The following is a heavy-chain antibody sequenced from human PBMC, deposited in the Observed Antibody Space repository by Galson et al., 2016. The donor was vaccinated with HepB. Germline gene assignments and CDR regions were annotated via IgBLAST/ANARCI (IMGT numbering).Heavy chain of an antibody. CDR2: ISHRGST. CDR3: AISITAGHYYYYGMDV. J-gene: IGHJ6*02. CDR1: GGSIGSYNW. D-gene: IGHD6-13*01. Sequence: SETLSLTCAVSGGSIGSYNWWSWVRQPPEKGLEWIGEISHRGSTNYSPSLKSRVTISIDKSKNQFSLRLSSVTAADTAVYYCAISITAGHYYYYGMDVWGQGTAVTVSS. V-gene: IGHV4-4*02.